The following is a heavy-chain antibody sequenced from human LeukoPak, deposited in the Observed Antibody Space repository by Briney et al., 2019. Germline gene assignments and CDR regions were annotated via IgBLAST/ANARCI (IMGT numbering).Heavy chain of an antibody. V-gene: IGHV4-34*01. Sequence: SETLSLTCAVYGGSFSGYYWSWIRQPPGKGLEWIGEINHSGSTNYNPSLKSRVTISVDTSKNQFSLKLSSVTAADTAVYYCARSKVQLERPFENYYYYYMDVWGKGTTVTVSS. CDR1: GGSFSGYY. CDR3: ARSKVQLERPFENYYYYYMDV. CDR2: INHSGST. D-gene: IGHD1-1*01. J-gene: IGHJ6*03.